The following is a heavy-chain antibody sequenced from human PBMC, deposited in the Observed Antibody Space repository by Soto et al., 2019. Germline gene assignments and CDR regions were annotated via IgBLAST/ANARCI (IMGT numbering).Heavy chain of an antibody. J-gene: IGHJ6*02. V-gene: IGHV3-48*02. Sequence: PGGSLRLSCAASGFTFSSYSMNWVRQAPGKGLEWVSYISSSSSTIYYADSVKGRFTISRDNAKNSLYLQMNSLRDEDTAVYYCAKGYSSSRAYYYGMDVWGQGTTVTVSS. CDR2: ISSSSSTI. D-gene: IGHD6-6*01. CDR3: AKGYSSSRAYYYGMDV. CDR1: GFTFSSYS.